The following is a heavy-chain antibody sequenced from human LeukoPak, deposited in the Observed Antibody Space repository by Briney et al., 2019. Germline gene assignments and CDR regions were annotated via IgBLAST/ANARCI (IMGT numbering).Heavy chain of an antibody. CDR3: ARAANRAVAGTYAFDI. V-gene: IGHV1-69*04. Sequence: ASVKVSCKASGVTFSSSAISWVRQAPGQGLEWMGRIIPILGIANYAQKFQGRVTITADKSTSTAYMELSSLRSEDTAVYYCARAANRAVAGTYAFDIWGQGTMVTVSS. CDR1: GVTFSSSA. D-gene: IGHD6-19*01. J-gene: IGHJ3*02. CDR2: IIPILGIA.